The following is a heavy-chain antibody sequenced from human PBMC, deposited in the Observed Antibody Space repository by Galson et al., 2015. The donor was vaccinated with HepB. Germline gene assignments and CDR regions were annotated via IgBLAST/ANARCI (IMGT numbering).Heavy chain of an antibody. V-gene: IGHV3-64D*06. CDR2: ISSNGGST. D-gene: IGHD3-10*01. CDR1: GFTFSSYA. Sequence: SLRLSCAASGFTFSSYAMHWVRQAPGKGLEYVSAISSNGGSTYYADSVKGRFTISRDNSKNTLYLQMSSLRAENTAVYYCVKDLYGSGSYYNDPWGQGTLVTVSS. CDR3: VKDLYGSGSYYNDP. J-gene: IGHJ5*02.